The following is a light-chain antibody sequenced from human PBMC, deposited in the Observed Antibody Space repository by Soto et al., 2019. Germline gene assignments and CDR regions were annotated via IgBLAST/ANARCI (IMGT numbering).Light chain of an antibody. CDR2: EVS. J-gene: IGLJ3*02. CDR1: SSDVGGYNY. Sequence: QSVLTQPPSASGSPGQSVTISCTGTSSDVGGYNYVSWYQQHPGKAPKLMIYEVSKRPSGVPDRFSGSKSGNTASLTVSGLQAEDEADYYCCSYAGSNKRVFGGGTKLTVL. V-gene: IGLV2-8*01. CDR3: CSYAGSNKRV.